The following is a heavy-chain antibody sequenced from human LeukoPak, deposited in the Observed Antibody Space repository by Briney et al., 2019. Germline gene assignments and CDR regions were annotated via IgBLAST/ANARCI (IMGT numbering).Heavy chain of an antibody. CDR2: ISYDGSNK. Sequence: GGSLRLSCAASGSTFSSYGMHWVRQAPGKGLEWVAVISYDGSNKYYADSVKGRFTVSRDNSKNTLYLQMNSLRAEDTAVYYCAKEARFDWLCNYWGQGTLVTVFS. CDR1: GSTFSSYG. V-gene: IGHV3-30*18. D-gene: IGHD3-9*01. J-gene: IGHJ4*02. CDR3: AKEARFDWLCNY.